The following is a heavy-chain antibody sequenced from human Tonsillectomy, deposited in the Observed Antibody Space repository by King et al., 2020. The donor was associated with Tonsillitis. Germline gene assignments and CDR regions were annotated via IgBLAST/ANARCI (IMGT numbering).Heavy chain of an antibody. D-gene: IGHD2-2*01. V-gene: IGHV3-33*01. J-gene: IGHJ6*02. CDR1: GFTFSSYG. CDR2: IWYDGSNK. Sequence: VQLVESGGGVVQPGRSLRLSCAASGFTFSSYGMHWVRQAPGKGLEWVAVIWYDGSNKYYADSVKGRFTISRDNSKTTLYLQMNSRRAEDTAVYYCARDQSCSSTSCYSYYYYYGMDVWGQGTTVTVSS. CDR3: ARDQSCSSTSCYSYYYYYGMDV.